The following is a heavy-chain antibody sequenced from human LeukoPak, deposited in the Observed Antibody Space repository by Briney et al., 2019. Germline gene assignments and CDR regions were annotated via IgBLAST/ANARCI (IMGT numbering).Heavy chain of an antibody. J-gene: IGHJ4*02. CDR3: AKVVTYYDFWSGYSPFAY. Sequence: PSETLSLTCAVYGGSFSGYYWSWVRQAPGKGLEWVSAISGSGGSTYYADSVKGRFTISRDNSKNTLYLQMNSLRAEDTAVYYCAKVVTYYDFWSGYSPFAYWGQGTLVTVSS. D-gene: IGHD3-3*01. CDR1: GGSFSGYY. V-gene: IGHV3-23*01. CDR2: ISGSGGST.